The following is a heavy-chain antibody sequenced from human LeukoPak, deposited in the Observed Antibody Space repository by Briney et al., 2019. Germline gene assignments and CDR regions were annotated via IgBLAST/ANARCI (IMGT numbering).Heavy chain of an antibody. Sequence: SVKVSCKSSGGTFSSYASNWVRQVPGQGLEWMGGIIPILGTANYAQKFQGRVTIIADESTSTAYMELSSLRSEDTAIYYCARGAPQMATRPEFDYWGQGTLVTVSS. CDR2: IIPILGTA. CDR1: GGTFSSYA. J-gene: IGHJ4*02. V-gene: IGHV1-69*01. CDR3: ARGAPQMATRPEFDY. D-gene: IGHD5-24*01.